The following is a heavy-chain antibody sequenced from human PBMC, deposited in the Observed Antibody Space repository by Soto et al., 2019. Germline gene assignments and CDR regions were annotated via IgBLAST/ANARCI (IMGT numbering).Heavy chain of an antibody. CDR2: INPQTGAP. V-gene: IGHV1-2*04. Sequence: QVQLIQSGAGARKPGASVRVSCRAPGYTFIGYYIHGIRGAPGQGLEGGGYINPQTGAPTYEQKFKGSVTMTRDTTLRTAYLELKTLTSNDTAVYYCAKARGVSSARLITWFDPWGQGTLVSVSS. J-gene: IGHJ5*02. D-gene: IGHD2-2*01. CDR1: GYTFIGYY. CDR3: AKARGVSSARLITWFDP.